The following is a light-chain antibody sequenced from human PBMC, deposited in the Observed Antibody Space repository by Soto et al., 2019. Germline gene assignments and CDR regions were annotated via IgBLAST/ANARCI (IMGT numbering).Light chain of an antibody. V-gene: IGKV1-39*01. Sequence: DIQMTQSPSSLSASVGYRVTITCRASQVIRNDLGWYQQKPGKAPKRLIYAASSLQSGVPSRFSGSGSETDFTLTISSLQPEDFATYYCQQSYSTLWTFGRGTKVDIK. CDR3: QQSYSTLWT. CDR1: QVIRND. J-gene: IGKJ1*01. CDR2: AAS.